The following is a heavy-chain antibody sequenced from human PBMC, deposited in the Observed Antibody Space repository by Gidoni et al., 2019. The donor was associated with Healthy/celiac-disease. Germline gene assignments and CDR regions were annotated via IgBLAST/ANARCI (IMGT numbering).Heavy chain of an antibody. CDR3: ARDTQLADPYFDY. CDR1: GFTFSSYS. D-gene: IGHD6-13*01. CDR2: ISSSSSYI. J-gene: IGHJ4*02. V-gene: IGHV3-21*01. Sequence: EVQLVESGGGLVKPGGSLRLSCAASGFTFSSYSMNWVRQAPGKGLEWVSSISSSSSYIYYADSVKGRFTISRDNAKNSLYLQMNSLRAEDTAVYYCARDTQLADPYFDYWGQGTLVTVSS.